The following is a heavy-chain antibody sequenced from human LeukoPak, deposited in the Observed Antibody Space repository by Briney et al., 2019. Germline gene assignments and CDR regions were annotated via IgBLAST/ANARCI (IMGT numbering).Heavy chain of an antibody. CDR1: GGSISSSSYY. CDR2: IYYSGST. V-gene: IGHV4-39*01. J-gene: IGHJ3*02. D-gene: IGHD1/OR15-1a*01. CDR3: ARLGYNWKNGGAFDI. Sequence: SETLSLTCTVSGGSISSSSYYWGWIRQPPGKGLEWIGSIYYSGSTYYNPSLKGRVTISVDTSKNQFSLKLSSVTAADTAVYYCARLGYNWKNGGAFDIWGQGTMVTVSS.